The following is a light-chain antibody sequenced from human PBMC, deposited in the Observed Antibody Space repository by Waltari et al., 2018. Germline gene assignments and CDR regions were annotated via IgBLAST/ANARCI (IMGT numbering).Light chain of an antibody. CDR3: EQYNNWPPCT. CDR1: QYIGTN. CDR2: TAS. V-gene: IGKV3D-15*01. Sequence: EIVMTQSPATLSVSPGERVTLSCRASQYIGTNLAWYQQKPGQAPRLLIYTASTRATGIPARFSGSWSGTDFTLTISGLQSEDFAVYYCEQYNNWPPCTFGQGTRLEI. J-gene: IGKJ2*02.